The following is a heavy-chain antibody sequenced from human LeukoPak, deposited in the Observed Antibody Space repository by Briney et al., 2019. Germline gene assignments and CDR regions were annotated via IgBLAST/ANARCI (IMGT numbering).Heavy chain of an antibody. Sequence: KSGRSLRLSCAASGFIFSSYSMNWVRQAPGKGLEWVSSISSSSSYIYYADSVKGRFTISRDNAKNSLDLQMNSLRAEDTAVYYCAREVEAHDYWGQGTLLTVSS. J-gene: IGHJ4*02. CDR3: AREVEAHDY. D-gene: IGHD2-15*01. V-gene: IGHV3-21*01. CDR1: GFIFSSYS. CDR2: ISSSSSYI.